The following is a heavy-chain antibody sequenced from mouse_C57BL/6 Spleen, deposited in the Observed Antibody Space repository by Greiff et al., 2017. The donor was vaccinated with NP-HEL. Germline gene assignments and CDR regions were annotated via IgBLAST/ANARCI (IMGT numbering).Heavy chain of an antibody. Sequence: VQLQQSGPELVKPGASVKISCKASGYAFSSSWMNWVKQRPGKGLEWIGRIYPGDGDTNYNGKFKGKATLTADKSSSTAYMQLSSRTSEDSAVYFCARWDDYDGFAYWGQGTLVTVSA. J-gene: IGHJ3*01. CDR1: GYAFSSSW. CDR3: ARWDDYDGFAY. V-gene: IGHV1-82*01. CDR2: IYPGDGDT. D-gene: IGHD2-4*01.